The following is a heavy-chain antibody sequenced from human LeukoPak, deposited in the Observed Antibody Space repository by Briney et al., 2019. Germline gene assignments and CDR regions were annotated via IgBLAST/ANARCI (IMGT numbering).Heavy chain of an antibody. CDR3: ARIAHCGGDCYLFDY. CDR1: GGTFSSYA. J-gene: IGHJ4*02. D-gene: IGHD2-21*02. V-gene: IGHV1-69*04. CDR2: IIPIFGIA. Sequence: SVKLSCTASGGTFSSYAISWVRQAPGQGLEWMGRIIPIFGIANYAQKFQGRVTITADKSTGTAYMELSSLRSEDTAVYYCARIAHCGGDCYLFDYWGQGTLVTVSS.